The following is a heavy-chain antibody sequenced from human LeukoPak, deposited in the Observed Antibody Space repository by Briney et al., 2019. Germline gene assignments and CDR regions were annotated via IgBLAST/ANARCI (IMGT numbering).Heavy chain of an antibody. CDR3: ARARTTVSTVYYNYMDV. D-gene: IGHD4-11*01. CDR1: GFMFKNYE. CDR2: ISSSGTIV. V-gene: IGHV3-48*03. J-gene: IGHJ6*03. Sequence: GGSLRLSCAASGFMFKNYEMNWVRQAPGKGLEWLSYISSSGTIVDYAESVKGRFSISRDNARDSLYPQMHSLRVEDSAVYYCARARTTVSTVYYNYMDVWGKGTTVTVPS.